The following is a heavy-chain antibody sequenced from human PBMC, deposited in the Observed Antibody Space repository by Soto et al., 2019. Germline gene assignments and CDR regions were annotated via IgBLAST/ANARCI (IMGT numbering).Heavy chain of an antibody. Sequence: GGSLRLSCAASGFTVRSNYMSWVRQAPGKGLEWLSAIYTGGGTYYADSVKGRFIMSRDNSKNTRYLQMHSLRAEDTAVYYCARSAYDYSPFDYWGQGTLVTVSS. CDR3: ARSAYDYSPFDY. D-gene: IGHD4-4*01. CDR2: IYTGGGT. V-gene: IGHV3-66*01. J-gene: IGHJ4*02. CDR1: GFTVRSNY.